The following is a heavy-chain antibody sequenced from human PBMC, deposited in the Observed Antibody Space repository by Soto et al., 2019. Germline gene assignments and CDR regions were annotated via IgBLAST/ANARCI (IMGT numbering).Heavy chain of an antibody. D-gene: IGHD4-17*01. CDR3: TRVYGDYGTLSDY. J-gene: IGHJ4*02. Sequence: GGSLRLSCAASGFTFSDYSVNWVRQAPGKGMEWVSSISSTSTFIYYADSVRGRFTISRDNAKNSLYLQMNSLRAEDTAAYYCTRVYGDYGTLSDYWGRGTLVTVSS. CDR1: GFTFSDYS. V-gene: IGHV3-21*01. CDR2: ISSTSTFI.